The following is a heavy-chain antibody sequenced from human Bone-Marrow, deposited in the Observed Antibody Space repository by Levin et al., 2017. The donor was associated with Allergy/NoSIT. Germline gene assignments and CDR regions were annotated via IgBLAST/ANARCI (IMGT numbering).Heavy chain of an antibody. CDR3: ARSVYSSSWYPHGEAFDI. D-gene: IGHD6-13*01. CDR2: IYYSGSP. V-gene: IGHV4-39*01. Sequence: SETLSLTCTVSGGSISSSSYYWGWIRQPPGKGLEWIGSIYYSGSPYYNPSLKSRVTIFVDTSKNQFSVKLSSVTAADTAVYYCARSVYSSSWYPHGEAFDIWGQGTMVTVSS. J-gene: IGHJ3*02. CDR1: GGSISSSSYY.